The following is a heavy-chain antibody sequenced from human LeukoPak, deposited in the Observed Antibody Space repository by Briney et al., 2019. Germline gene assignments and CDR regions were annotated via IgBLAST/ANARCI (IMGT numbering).Heavy chain of an antibody. V-gene: IGHV1-2*02. D-gene: IGHD1-14*01. CDR2: INPNSGGT. Sequence: ASVKVSCKASGYTFTGYYMHWVRQAPGQGLEWMGWINPNSGGTNYAQKFQGRVTMTRDTSISTAYMELSRLRSEDTAVYYCARDRRGPDHAGVLDYWGQGTLVTVSS. J-gene: IGHJ4*02. CDR1: GYTFTGYY. CDR3: ARDRRGPDHAGVLDY.